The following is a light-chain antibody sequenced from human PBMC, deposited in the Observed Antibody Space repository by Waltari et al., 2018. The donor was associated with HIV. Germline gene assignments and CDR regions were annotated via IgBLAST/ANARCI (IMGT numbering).Light chain of an antibody. CDR2: RND. CDR1: SSNIGSNY. V-gene: IGLV1-47*01. Sequence: QSVLTQPPSASGTPGQRVTISCSGSSSNIGSNYVYWYHQLPGSAPKLLIYRNDQRPSGVPDRFSGSQSGTSASLAIGGLRSDDEGYYYCAAWDDSLSGPVFGGGSKLTVL. CDR3: AAWDDSLSGPV. J-gene: IGLJ2*01.